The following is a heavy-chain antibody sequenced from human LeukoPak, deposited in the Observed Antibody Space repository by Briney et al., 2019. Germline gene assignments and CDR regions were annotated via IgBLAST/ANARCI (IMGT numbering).Heavy chain of an antibody. J-gene: IGHJ4*02. CDR3: ARYGSGSYPFDY. CDR2: VNPNSGGT. V-gene: IGHV1-2*02. D-gene: IGHD3-10*01. Sequence: ASVKVSCKASGYTFTGYYMHWVRQAPGQGLEWMGWVNPNSGGTNYAQKFQGRVTMTRDTSISTAYMELSRLRSDDTAVYYCARYGSGSYPFDYWGQGTLVTVSS. CDR1: GYTFTGYY.